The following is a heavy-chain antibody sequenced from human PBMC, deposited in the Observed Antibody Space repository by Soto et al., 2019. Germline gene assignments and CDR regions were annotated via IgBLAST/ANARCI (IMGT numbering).Heavy chain of an antibody. Sequence: QVQLVQSGAEVKKPGASVKVSCKASGYTFTSYGISWVRQAPGQGLEWMGWISAYNGNTNYAQKLQGRVTMTTDTSTSTSYMELRSLRSDDTAVYYCARDIVVVPAAILDAFDLWGQGTMVTVSS. V-gene: IGHV1-18*01. CDR1: GYTFTSYG. CDR3: ARDIVVVPAAILDAFDL. D-gene: IGHD2-2*01. J-gene: IGHJ3*01. CDR2: ISAYNGNT.